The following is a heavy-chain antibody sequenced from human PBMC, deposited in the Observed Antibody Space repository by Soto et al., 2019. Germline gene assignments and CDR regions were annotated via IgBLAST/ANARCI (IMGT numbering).Heavy chain of an antibody. V-gene: IGHV4-34*01. J-gene: IGHJ4*02. CDR1: GGSFSGYY. Sequence: QVQLQQWGAGLLKPSETLSLTCAVYGGSFSGYYWSWIRQPPGKGLEWIGEINHSGSTNYNPSLKSRVTISVETSKNQFSLKLSSVTAADTAVYYCARALVVVAATYYFDYWGQGTLVTVSS. CDR3: ARALVVVAATYYFDY. CDR2: INHSGST. D-gene: IGHD2-15*01.